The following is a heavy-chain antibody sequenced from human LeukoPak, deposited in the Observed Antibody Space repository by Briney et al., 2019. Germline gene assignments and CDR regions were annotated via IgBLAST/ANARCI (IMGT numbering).Heavy chain of an antibody. CDR3: AKTHWYSTGCYMDYECDGIDV. CDR2: ISGSGGGT. CDR1: GFTFSSYA. J-gene: IGHJ6*02. D-gene: IGHD2-2*02. Sequence: GGSLRLSCAASGFTFSSYAMSWVRQAPGGGLEWVSAISGSGGGTYYADSVKGRFTISRDNSKNTLYLQMNSLRAEDTAVYYCAKTHWYSTGCYMDYECDGIDVWGQGTTVTVSS. V-gene: IGHV3-23*01.